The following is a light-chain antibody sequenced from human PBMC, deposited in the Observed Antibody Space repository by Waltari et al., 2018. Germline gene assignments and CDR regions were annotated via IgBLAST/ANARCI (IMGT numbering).Light chain of an antibody. CDR2: ETS. J-gene: IGKJ3*01. CDR3: QQRFNWIFT. V-gene: IGKV3-11*01. CDR1: ETIGRS. Sequence: VLTQSPATLSLSPGDRATLSCRASETIGRSLAWYQPRPGQAPRLLIYETSNRATGIPARFSGSGSGTDFTLTISSLESEDFAVYYCQQRFNWIFTFGPGTKVDI.